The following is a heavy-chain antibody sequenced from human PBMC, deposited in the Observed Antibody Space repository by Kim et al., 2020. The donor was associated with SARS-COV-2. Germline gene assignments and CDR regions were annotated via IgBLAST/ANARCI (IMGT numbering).Heavy chain of an antibody. CDR3: ARDRYSSSWYYFDY. V-gene: IGHV4-59*01. Sequence: SETLSLTCTVSGGSISSYYWSWIRQPPGKGLEWIGYIYYSGSTNYNPSLKSRVTISVDTSKNQFSLKLSSVTAADTAVYYCARDRYSSSWYYFDYWGQGTLVTVSS. J-gene: IGHJ4*02. CDR1: GGSISSYY. CDR2: IYYSGST. D-gene: IGHD6-13*01.